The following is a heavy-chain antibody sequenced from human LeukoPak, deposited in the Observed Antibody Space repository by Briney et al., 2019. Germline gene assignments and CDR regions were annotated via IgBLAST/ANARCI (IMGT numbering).Heavy chain of an antibody. Sequence: PGGSLRLSCAASGFTFSSSAMTWVRQAPGKGLEWVSSLTGGSDNSEHADSVKGRFSIFRDNSKNTLYLQMNSLTAEDTAVYYCVRGWQQLGSWGRGTLVTVSS. D-gene: IGHD1-1*01. J-gene: IGHJ5*02. V-gene: IGHV3-23*01. CDR1: GFTFSSSA. CDR2: LTGGSDNS. CDR3: VRGWQQLGS.